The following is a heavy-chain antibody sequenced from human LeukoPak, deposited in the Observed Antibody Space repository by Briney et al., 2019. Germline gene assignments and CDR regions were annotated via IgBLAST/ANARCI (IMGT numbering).Heavy chain of an antibody. CDR1: SGSISTSNYY. V-gene: IGHV4-39*01. CDR3: ARQTGSGLFILP. CDR2: INHSGST. J-gene: IGHJ4*02. D-gene: IGHD3/OR15-3a*01. Sequence: PSETLSLTCTVSSGSISTSNYYWSWIRQPPGKGLEWIGEINHSGSTNYNPSLKSRVTISVDTSKNQFSLKLSSVTAADTAVYYCARQTGSGLFILPGGQGTLVTVSS.